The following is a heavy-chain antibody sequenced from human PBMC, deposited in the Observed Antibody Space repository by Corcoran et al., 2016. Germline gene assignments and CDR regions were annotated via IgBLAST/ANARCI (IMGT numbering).Heavy chain of an antibody. D-gene: IGHD3-22*01. V-gene: IGHV1-69*01. J-gene: IGHJ4*02. CDR3: ASRPVITSYYCDV. CDR2: IIPIFGTT. CDR1: GGTFSSYA. Sequence: QVQLVQSGAEVKKPGSSVKVSCKASGGTFSSYAINWVRQAPGLGLEWMGGIIPIFGTTNYAQKFQGRVTITADESTSTTYMELSSLRSEATAVYYWASRPVITSYYCDVWGQGTLVTVSS.